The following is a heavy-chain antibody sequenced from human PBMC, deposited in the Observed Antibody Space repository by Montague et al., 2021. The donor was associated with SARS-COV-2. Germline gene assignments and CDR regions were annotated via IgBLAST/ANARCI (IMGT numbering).Heavy chain of an antibody. D-gene: IGHD5-24*01. CDR3: ARDSVEMATMGVYYYYGMDV. V-gene: IGHV4-31*03. Sequence: TLSLTCTVSGGSISSGGYYWSWIRQHPGKGLEWIGYIYYSGSTYYNLSLKSRVTISGDTSKNQFSLKLSSVTAADTAVYYCARDSVEMATMGVYYYYGMDVWGQGTTVTVSS. J-gene: IGHJ6*02. CDR1: GGSISSGGYY. CDR2: IYYSGST.